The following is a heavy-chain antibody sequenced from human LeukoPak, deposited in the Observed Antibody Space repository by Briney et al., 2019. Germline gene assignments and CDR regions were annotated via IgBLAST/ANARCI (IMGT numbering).Heavy chain of an antibody. V-gene: IGHV4-34*01. CDR2: INHSGST. D-gene: IGHD3-9*01. CDR3: ARDLPYYDILTGYYTRHFDY. J-gene: IGHJ4*02. CDR1: GGSFSGYY. Sequence: SETLSLTCAVYGGSFSGYYWSWIRQPPGKGLEWIGEINHSGSTNYNPSLKSRVTISVDTSKNQFSLKLSSVTAADTAVCYCARDLPYYDILTGYYTRHFDYWGQGTLVTVSS.